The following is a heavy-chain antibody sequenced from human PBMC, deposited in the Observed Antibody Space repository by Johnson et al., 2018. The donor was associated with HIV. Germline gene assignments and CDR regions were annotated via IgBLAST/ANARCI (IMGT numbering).Heavy chain of an antibody. V-gene: IGHV3-23*04. CDR1: GFSFSDYA. Sequence: VQLVESGGGWVQRGGSLRLSCAASGFSFSDYAMSWVRQAPGKGLAWVPGISGSGGSTYYADSEKGRFTISRDNSKNTLYLQMNSLRAEDTAVYYCAKVRRYDPDGAFDVWGQGTMVTVSS. D-gene: IGHD3-3*01. CDR3: AKVRRYDPDGAFDV. J-gene: IGHJ3*01. CDR2: ISGSGGST.